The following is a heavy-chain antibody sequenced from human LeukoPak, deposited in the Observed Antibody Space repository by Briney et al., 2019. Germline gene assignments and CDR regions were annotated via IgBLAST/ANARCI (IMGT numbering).Heavy chain of an antibody. CDR3: ARTAWYVTVGYKTDY. J-gene: IGHJ4*02. CDR1: GFSLSTSGMC. CDR2: IDWDDDK. V-gene: IGHV2-70*11. Sequence: SGPTLVKPTQTLTLTYTFSGFSLSTSGMCVSWIRQPPGKALEWLARIDWDDDKYYSTSLKTRLTISKDTSRNQVVLTMTNMDPVDTATYYCARTAWYVTVGYKTDYWGQGTLVTVSS. D-gene: IGHD5-24*01.